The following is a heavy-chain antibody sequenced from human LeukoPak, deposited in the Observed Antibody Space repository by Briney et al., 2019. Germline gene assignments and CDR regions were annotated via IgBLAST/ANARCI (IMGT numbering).Heavy chain of an antibody. Sequence: GGSLRLACAASGFTFSSYAMHWVRQAPGKGLEWVAVISYDGSNKYYADSVKGRFTISRDNSKNTLYLQMNSLRAEDTAVYYCARRYFDYWGQGTLVTVSS. CDR3: ARRYFDY. J-gene: IGHJ4*02. CDR1: GFTFSSYA. V-gene: IGHV3-30*04. CDR2: ISYDGSNK.